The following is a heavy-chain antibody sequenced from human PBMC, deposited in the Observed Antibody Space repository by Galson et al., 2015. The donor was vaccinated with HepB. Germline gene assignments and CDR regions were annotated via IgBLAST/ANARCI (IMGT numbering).Heavy chain of an antibody. CDR2: ISSSGSTI. J-gene: IGHJ4*02. CDR1: GFTFSSYE. V-gene: IGHV3-48*03. D-gene: IGHD3-22*01. Sequence: SLRLSCAASGFTFSSYEMNWVRQAPGKGLEWVSYISSSGSTIYYADSVKGRFTISRDNAKNSLYLQMNSLRAEDTAVYYCARGLIVDGSDYWGQGTLVTVSS. CDR3: ARGLIVDGSDY.